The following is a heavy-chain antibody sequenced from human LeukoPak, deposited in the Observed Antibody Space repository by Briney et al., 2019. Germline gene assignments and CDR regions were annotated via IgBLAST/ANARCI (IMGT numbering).Heavy chain of an antibody. J-gene: IGHJ4*02. Sequence: PSQTLSLTCAVSGGSISSGGYSWSWIRQPPGKGLEWIGYIYHSESTYYNPSLKSRVTISVDRSKNQFSLKLSSVTAADTAVYYCARHVDTAMVIDYWGQGTLVTVSS. CDR2: IYHSEST. D-gene: IGHD5-18*01. CDR1: GGSISSGGYS. V-gene: IGHV4-30-2*01. CDR3: ARHVDTAMVIDY.